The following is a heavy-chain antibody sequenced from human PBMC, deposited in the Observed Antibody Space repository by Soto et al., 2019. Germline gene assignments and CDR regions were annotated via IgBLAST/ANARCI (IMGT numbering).Heavy chain of an antibody. CDR2: INSDGSST. J-gene: IGHJ6*02. V-gene: IGHV3-74*01. CDR3: ARKRFGESDYYYGMDV. D-gene: IGHD3-10*01. CDR1: GFTFSSYW. Sequence: GGSLRLSCAASGFTFSSYWMPWVRQAPGKGLGWVSRINSDGSSTSYADSVTGRFTISRDNAKNTLYLQMNSLRAEDTAVYYCARKRFGESDYYYGMDVWGQGTRVTVSS.